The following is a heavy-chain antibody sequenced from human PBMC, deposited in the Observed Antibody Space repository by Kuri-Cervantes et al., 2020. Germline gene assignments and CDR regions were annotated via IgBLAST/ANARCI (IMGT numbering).Heavy chain of an antibody. CDR2: ISYDGSNK. CDR1: GFTFSSYA. J-gene: IGHJ5*02. V-gene: IGHV3-30-3*01. Sequence: GGSLRLSCAASGFTFSSYAMHWVRQAPGKGLEWVAVISYDGSNKYYADPVKGRFTISRDNAKNTLYLQMNSLRAEDTAVYYCARDLGPWGQGTLVTVSS. CDR3: ARDLGP.